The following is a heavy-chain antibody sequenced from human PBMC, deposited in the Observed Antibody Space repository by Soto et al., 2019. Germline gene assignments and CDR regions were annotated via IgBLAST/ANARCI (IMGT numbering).Heavy chain of an antibody. CDR2: IIPIFGTA. D-gene: IGHD6-13*01. CDR1: GGTFSSYA. CDR3: ARDGIAAAGTYYYYGMDI. Sequence: SVKVSWKASGGTFSSYAISWVRQAPGQGLEWMGGIIPIFGTANYAQKFQGRVTITADESTSTAYMELSSLRSEDTAVYYCARDGIAAAGTYYYYGMDIWGQGTTVTGSS. V-gene: IGHV1-69*13. J-gene: IGHJ6*02.